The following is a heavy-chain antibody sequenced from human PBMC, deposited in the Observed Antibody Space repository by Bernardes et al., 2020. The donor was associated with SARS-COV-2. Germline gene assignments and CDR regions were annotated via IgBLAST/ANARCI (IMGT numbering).Heavy chain of an antibody. D-gene: IGHD6-19*01. J-gene: IGHJ4*02. Sequence: GSLSLSCEASGFTFSSYWMAWVRQVPGKGLEWVAHIKQDGSMQFYVDSVRGRFTISRDNAKSSLYLQMSSLRVEDTTVYYCARGSAGSGWYFEFWGQGTLVTVSS. V-gene: IGHV3-7*04. CDR1: GFTFSSYW. CDR3: ARGSAGSGWYFEF. CDR2: IKQDGSMQ.